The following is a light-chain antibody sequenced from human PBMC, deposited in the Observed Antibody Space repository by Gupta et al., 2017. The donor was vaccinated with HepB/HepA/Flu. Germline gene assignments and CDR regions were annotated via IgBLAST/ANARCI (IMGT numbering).Light chain of an antibody. CDR1: QDVSTW. Sequence: DIQMTQSPSSLSASVGDRVTITCRASQDVSTWLAWYQQKPGTAPKSLIYAASSLQSGVPSRFSGSGSGIDFTLTISSLQPEDFATYFCQHYSNYPPSFGGGTKVELK. CDR3: QHYSNYPPS. V-gene: IGKV1D-16*01. CDR2: AAS. J-gene: IGKJ4*01.